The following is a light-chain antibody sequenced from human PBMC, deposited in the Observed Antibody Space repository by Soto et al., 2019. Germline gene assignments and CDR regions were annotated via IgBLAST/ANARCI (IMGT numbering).Light chain of an antibody. V-gene: IGLV2-11*01. J-gene: IGLJ2*01. CDR2: DVS. CDR3: CSYAGSSL. CDR1: SSDVGGYNC. Sequence: QSALTQPRSVSGSPGQSVTISCTGTSSDVGGYNCVSWYQQHPGKAPKLMIYDVSKRPSGVPDRFSGSKSGNTASLTISGLQAEDEADYYCCSYAGSSLVGGGTKLTVL.